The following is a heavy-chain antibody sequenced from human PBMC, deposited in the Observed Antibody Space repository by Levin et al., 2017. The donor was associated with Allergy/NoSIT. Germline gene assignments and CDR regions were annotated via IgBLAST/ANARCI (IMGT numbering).Heavy chain of an antibody. D-gene: IGHD6-6*01. J-gene: IGHJ4*02. V-gene: IGHV4-34*01. CDR1: GGSFSGYY. CDR2: INHSGST. Sequence: PSETLSLTCAVYGGSFSGYYWSWIRQPPGKGLEWIGEINHSGSTNYNPSLKSRVTISVDTSKNQFSLKLSSVTAADTAVYYCAREPGRIAAQNRNCVGYPRCSPHFDYWGQGTLVTVSS. CDR3: AREPGRIAAQNRNCVGYPRCSPHFDY.